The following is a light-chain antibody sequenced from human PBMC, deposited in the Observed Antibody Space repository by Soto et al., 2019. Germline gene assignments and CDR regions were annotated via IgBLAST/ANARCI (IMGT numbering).Light chain of an antibody. V-gene: IGKV3-11*01. CDR3: QHRSNWPPT. Sequence: EILLTQSPSPLSLSPGERVTLSCWASQSVSTYLAWYQQKRGQAPRLLIYDASNRATGIPARFSGSGSGTDFTLTISRLEPEDFAVYYCQHRSNWPPTFGQGTKVDI. CDR1: QSVSTY. J-gene: IGKJ1*01. CDR2: DAS.